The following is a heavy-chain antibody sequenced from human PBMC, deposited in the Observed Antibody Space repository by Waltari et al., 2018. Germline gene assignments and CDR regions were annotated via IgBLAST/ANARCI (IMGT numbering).Heavy chain of an antibody. V-gene: IGHV3-30*03. CDR3: ARQNYYGSGRHAFDI. J-gene: IGHJ3*02. CDR1: GFTFSSYG. Sequence: QVQLVESGGGVVQPGRSLRLSCAASGFTFSSYGMHWVRQAPGKGLEWVAVISYDGSNKYYADSVKGRFTISRDNSKNTLYLQMNSLRAEDTAVYYCARQNYYGSGRHAFDIWGQGTMVTVSS. D-gene: IGHD3-10*01. CDR2: ISYDGSNK.